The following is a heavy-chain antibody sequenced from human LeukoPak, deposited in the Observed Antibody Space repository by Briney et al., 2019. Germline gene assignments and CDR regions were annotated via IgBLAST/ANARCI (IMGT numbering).Heavy chain of an antibody. CDR3: ARLGGGGIAALMDNWFDP. V-gene: IGHV4-34*01. CDR2: INHSGST. D-gene: IGHD6-13*01. Sequence: PSETLSLTCAVYGGSFSGYYWSWIRQPPGKGLEWIGEINHSGSTNYNPSLKSRVTISVDTSKNQFSLKLSSVTAADTAVYYCARLGGGGIAALMDNWFDPWGQGTLVTVSS. CDR1: GGSFSGYY. J-gene: IGHJ5*02.